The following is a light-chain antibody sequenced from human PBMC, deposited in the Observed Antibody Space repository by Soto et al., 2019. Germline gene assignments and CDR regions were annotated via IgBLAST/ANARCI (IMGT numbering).Light chain of an antibody. CDR2: GAS. CDR1: LTVSDNY. Sequence: EIVLTHSPGTLSLSPGERATLSCRASLTVSDNYLAWYQQKAGQAPRLVIYGASSRATGIPDRFSGSGSGTDFTLTISRLEPEDFAVYYCQQYGGSPMWTFGQGTKVDIK. CDR3: QQYGGSPMWT. J-gene: IGKJ1*01. V-gene: IGKV3-20*01.